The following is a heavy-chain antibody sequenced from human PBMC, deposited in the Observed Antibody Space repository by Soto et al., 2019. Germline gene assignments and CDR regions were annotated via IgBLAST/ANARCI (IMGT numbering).Heavy chain of an antibody. Sequence: QPPGKGLEWIGYIYHSGSTYYNPSLKSRVTISVDTSKNQFSLKLSSVTAADTSVYYCARERPDRPGLDPRGQRT. J-gene: IGHJ5*02. CDR3: ARERPDRPGLDP. V-gene: IGHV4-30-4*01. CDR2: IYHSGST. D-gene: IGHD6-6*01.